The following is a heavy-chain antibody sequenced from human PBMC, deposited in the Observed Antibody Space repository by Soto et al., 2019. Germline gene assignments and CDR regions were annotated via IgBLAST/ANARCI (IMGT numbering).Heavy chain of an antibody. Sequence: PGRSLRLSCTASGFSLSRYGLHWIRQAPGKGLEWVAGLWSNGITRSYADSVKGRFTISRDTSENMLYLQMNSLGAEDTAVYYCARDLSYWSLLIDHWGQGTLVTVSS. V-gene: IGHV3-33*01. CDR1: GFSLSRYG. CDR2: LWSNGITR. D-gene: IGHD2-8*02. CDR3: ARDLSYWSLLIDH. J-gene: IGHJ4*02.